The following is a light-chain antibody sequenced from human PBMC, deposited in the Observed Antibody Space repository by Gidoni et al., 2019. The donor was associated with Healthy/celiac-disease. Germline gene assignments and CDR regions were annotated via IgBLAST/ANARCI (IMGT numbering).Light chain of an antibody. CDR2: GAS. V-gene: IGKV3-20*01. J-gene: IGKJ5*01. CDR3: HQYQAT. Sequence: LAWYQQKPGQAPRLLIYGASSRATGIPDRFSGSGSGTAFTLTISRLEPEDFAVYYGHQYQATSGQGTGLRLN.